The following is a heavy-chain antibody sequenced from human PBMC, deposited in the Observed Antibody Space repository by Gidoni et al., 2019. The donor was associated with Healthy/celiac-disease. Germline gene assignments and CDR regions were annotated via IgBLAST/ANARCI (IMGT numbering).Heavy chain of an antibody. J-gene: IGHJ4*02. CDR2: MNPNSGNT. V-gene: IGHV1-8*01. Sequence: QVQLVQYGAEVKKPGASVKDSCRASGYTFRSYDINRVRQATGHGLEWRGWMNPNSGNTGYAQKFQGRVTMTRNTSISTAYMELSSLRSEDTAVYYCARGGRDYGDYVMYYWGQGTLVTVSS. CDR1: GYTFRSYD. CDR3: ARGGRDYGDYVMYY. D-gene: IGHD4-17*01.